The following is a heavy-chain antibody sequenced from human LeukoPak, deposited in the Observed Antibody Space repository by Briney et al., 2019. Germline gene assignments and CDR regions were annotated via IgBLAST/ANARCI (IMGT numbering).Heavy chain of an antibody. V-gene: IGHV3-23*01. CDR3: AKFIGSSWSGSYFDH. J-gene: IGHJ4*02. Sequence: PGGSLRLSCAASGFTFSSFAMSWVRQAPGKGLEWVSVISVSGDSTYYADSVKGRFTISRDNSKNTLYLRMNSLRAEDTAVYYCAKFIGSSWSGSYFDHWGQGTLVTVSS. D-gene: IGHD6-13*01. CDR2: ISVSGDST. CDR1: GFTFSSFA.